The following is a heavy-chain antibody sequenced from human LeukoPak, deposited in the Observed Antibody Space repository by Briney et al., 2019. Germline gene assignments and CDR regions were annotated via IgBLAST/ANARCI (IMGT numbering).Heavy chain of an antibody. CDR1: GYTFTSYD. D-gene: IGHD3-3*01. Sequence: SVKVSCKASGYTFTSYDINWVRQATGQGLEWMGWMNPNSGNTGYAQKFQGRVTITRNTSISTAYMELSSLRSEDTAVYYCARGENYDFVFDPWGQGTLVTVSS. J-gene: IGHJ5*02. CDR3: ARGENYDFVFDP. V-gene: IGHV1-8*03. CDR2: MNPNSGNT.